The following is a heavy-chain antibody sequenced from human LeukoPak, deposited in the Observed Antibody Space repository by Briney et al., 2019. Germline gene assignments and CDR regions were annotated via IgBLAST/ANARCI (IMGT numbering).Heavy chain of an antibody. J-gene: IGHJ4*02. D-gene: IGHD5-12*01. CDR3: ARSNDYDYHFNY. CDR1: GGPFNNYA. V-gene: IGHV1-69*05. CDR2: FIPILGTT. Sequence: SVKVSCKASGGPFNNYAVTWVRQAPGQGLEWMGGFIPILGTTNYAPNFQGRVTITTDESSTTAYMELSSLKWEDTALYYCARSNDYDYHFNYWGQGTLVTVSS.